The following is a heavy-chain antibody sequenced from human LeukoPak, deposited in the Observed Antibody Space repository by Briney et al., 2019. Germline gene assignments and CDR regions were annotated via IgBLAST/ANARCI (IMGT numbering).Heavy chain of an antibody. Sequence: ASVKVSCKASGYTFTGYYMHWVRQAPGQGLEWMGWINPNSGGTNYAQKFQARVTMSRDTSISTAYMELSRLRSDDTAVYYCARGLRYFDWLLSFDYWGQGTLVTVSS. CDR2: INPNSGGT. D-gene: IGHD3-9*01. V-gene: IGHV1-2*02. J-gene: IGHJ4*02. CDR1: GYTFTGYY. CDR3: ARGLRYFDWLLSFDY.